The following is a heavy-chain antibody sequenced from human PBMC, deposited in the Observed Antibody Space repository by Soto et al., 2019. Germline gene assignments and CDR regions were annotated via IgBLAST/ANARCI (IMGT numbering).Heavy chain of an antibody. J-gene: IGHJ6*02. V-gene: IGHV1-18*04. D-gene: IGHD3-10*01. CDR3: ARHNLYNYYGSGNGMDV. CDR1: GYTFTSYG. CDR2: ISAYNGNT. Sequence: GASVKVSCKASGYTFTSYGISWVRQAPGQGLEWMGWISAYNGNTNYAQKLQGRVTMTTDTSTSTAYMELRSLRSDDTAIYYCARHNLYNYYGSGNGMDVWGQGTTVTVSS.